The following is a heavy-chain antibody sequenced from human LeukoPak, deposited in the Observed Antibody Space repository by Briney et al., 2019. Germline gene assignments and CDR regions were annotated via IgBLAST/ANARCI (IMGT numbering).Heavy chain of an antibody. CDR3: ARDGGRTGRDKLDY. D-gene: IGHD5-24*01. V-gene: IGHV3-21*01. CDR2: ISSSSSYI. CDR1: GFTFSGYS. J-gene: IGHJ4*02. Sequence: GGFLRLSCAASGFTFSGYSINWVRQAPGKGLEWVSSISSSSSYIYHADSVKGRFTISRDNAKNSLYLQMNSLRAEDTAVYYCARDGGRTGRDKLDYWGQGTLVTVSS.